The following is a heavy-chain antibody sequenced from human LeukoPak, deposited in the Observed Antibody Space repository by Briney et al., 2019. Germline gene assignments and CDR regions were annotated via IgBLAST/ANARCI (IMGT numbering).Heavy chain of an antibody. CDR2: IHYSGSA. J-gene: IGHJ5*02. Sequence: SETLSLTCRVSGDSISSYSWSWIRQPPGKALEWIGYIHYSGSADYNPSLLSRVTISVDTSKNQFSLKLTSVTAADTAVYYCARTVSLVTKWFDPWGQGTLVTVSS. D-gene: IGHD4-23*01. CDR1: GDSISSYS. CDR3: ARTVSLVTKWFDP. V-gene: IGHV4-59*01.